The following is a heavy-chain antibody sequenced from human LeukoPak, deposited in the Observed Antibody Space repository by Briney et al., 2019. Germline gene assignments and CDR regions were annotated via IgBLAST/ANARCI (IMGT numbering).Heavy chain of an antibody. CDR1: GYTLTELS. V-gene: IGHV1-24*01. CDR2: FDPEDGET. D-gene: IGHD6-13*01. CDR3: AREGRGVPGAIAAVKGFDY. J-gene: IGHJ4*02. Sequence: RVASVKVSCKVSGYTLTELSMHGVRQAPGKGLEWMGGFDPEDGETIYAQKFQGRVTMTEDTSTDTAYMELSSLRSEDTAVYYCAREGRGVPGAIAAVKGFDYWGQGTLVTVSS.